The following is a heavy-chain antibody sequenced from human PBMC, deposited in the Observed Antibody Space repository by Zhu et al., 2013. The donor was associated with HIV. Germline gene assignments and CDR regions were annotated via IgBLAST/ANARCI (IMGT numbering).Heavy chain of an antibody. J-gene: IGHJ6*02. CDR2: IIPIFGTA. CDR1: GGTFSSYA. V-gene: IGHV1-69*01. D-gene: IGHD2-15*01. CDR3: ARVVVVVAATAYYYYGMDV. Sequence: QVQLVQSGAEVKKPGSSVKVSCKASGGTFSSYAISWVRQAPGQGLEWMGGIIPIFGTANYAQKFQGRVTITADESTSTAYMELSSLRSEDTAVYYCARVVVVVAATAYYYYGMDVWGQGTTVTVSS.